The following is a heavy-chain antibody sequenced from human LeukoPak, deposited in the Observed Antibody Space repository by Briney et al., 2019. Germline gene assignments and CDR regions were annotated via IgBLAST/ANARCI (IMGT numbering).Heavy chain of an antibody. D-gene: IGHD3-22*01. J-gene: IGHJ4*02. Sequence: SQTLSLTCAISGDSVSSNSAAWNWIRQSASRGLEWLGRTYYMSKWYNEYAVSVQSRITFNPDTSKKQLSLQLISVTPEDTAVYYCARMRHDISGVGFEYWGQGILVTVSS. CDR3: ARMRHDISGVGFEY. V-gene: IGHV6-1*01. CDR1: GDSVSSNSAA. CDR2: TYYMSKWYN.